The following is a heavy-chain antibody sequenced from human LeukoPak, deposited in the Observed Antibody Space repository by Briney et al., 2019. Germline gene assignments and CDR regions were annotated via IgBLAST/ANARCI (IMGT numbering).Heavy chain of an antibody. CDR3: ARGYCSSTSCYKHYFGY. J-gene: IGHJ4*02. V-gene: IGHV3-74*01. D-gene: IGHD2-2*02. Sequence: GGSLRLSCAASGFTFSSYWMHWVRQAPGKGLVWVSRINSDGSSVSYADSVKGRFTISRDNAKNTLYLQMNSLRAEDTAVYYCARGYCSSTSCYKHYFGYWGQGTLVTVSS. CDR1: GFTFSSYW. CDR2: INSDGSSV.